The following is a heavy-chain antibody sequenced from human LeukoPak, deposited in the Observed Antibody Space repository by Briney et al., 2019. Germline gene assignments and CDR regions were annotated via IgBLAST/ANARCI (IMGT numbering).Heavy chain of an antibody. CDR1: GASTSSRGYY. CDR3: AGDLDFASGYYLHY. D-gene: IGHD3-22*01. V-gene: IGHV4-31*03. CDR2: IYHTGTT. Sequence: SQTLSLTCTISGASTSSRGYYWTWVRQHSGKGLEWIGYIYHTGTTYYNPSLRSRITISMGTSKNQFSPKMTSMTAADTAVYYCAGDLDFASGYYLHYWGQGSLVTASS. J-gene: IGHJ4*02.